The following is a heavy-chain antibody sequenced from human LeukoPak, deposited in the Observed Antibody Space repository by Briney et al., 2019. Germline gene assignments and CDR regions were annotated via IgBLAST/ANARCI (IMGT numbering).Heavy chain of an antibody. D-gene: IGHD3-22*01. Sequence: PGGSLRLSCAASGFTFSSYAMSWVRQAPGKGLEWVSAISGSGGSTYYADSVKGRFTISRDNSKNTLYLQMNSLRAEDTAVYYCSNAGNYYDSSGYYYWGQGTLVTISS. CDR3: SNAGNYYDSSGYYY. V-gene: IGHV3-23*01. J-gene: IGHJ4*02. CDR2: ISGSGGST. CDR1: GFTFSSYA.